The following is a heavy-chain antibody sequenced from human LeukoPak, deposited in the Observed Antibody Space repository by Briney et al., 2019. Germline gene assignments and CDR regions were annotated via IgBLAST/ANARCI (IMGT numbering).Heavy chain of an antibody. J-gene: IGHJ4*02. CDR1: GLTFTTYA. Sequence: ASVKVSCKASGLTFTTYAIHWVRQAPGQRLEWMGWIHADTGNTKYSQKFQGRVTITRDTSASTAYMELSSLRSEDTALYYCARGALQACDCWGQGTLVTVSS. CDR3: ARGALQACDC. CDR2: IHADTGNT. V-gene: IGHV1-3*01.